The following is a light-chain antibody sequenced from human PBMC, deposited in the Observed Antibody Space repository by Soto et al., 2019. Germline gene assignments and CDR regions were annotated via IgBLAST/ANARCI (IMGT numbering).Light chain of an antibody. CDR3: QQYDGYSRT. CDR1: QSISDS. Sequence: DIQMTQSPSTLSASVGDRVTFTCRASQSISDSLAWYQQKPGKAPYLLISDASSLERGVPSRFSGSGSGTEFTLTISSMQPDDFATYSCQQYDGYSRTFGQGTKVEIK. V-gene: IGKV1-5*01. CDR2: DAS. J-gene: IGKJ1*01.